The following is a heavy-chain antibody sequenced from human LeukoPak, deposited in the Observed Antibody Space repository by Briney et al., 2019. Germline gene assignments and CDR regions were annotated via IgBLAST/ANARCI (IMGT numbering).Heavy chain of an antibody. Sequence: GGSLKISCKGSGYSFTSYWIGWVRQMPGKGLEWMGIIYPGDSDTRYSPSFQGQVTISADKSISTAYLQWSSLQASDTALYYCASRSMITFAIWACGQGPVVIVS. CDR2: IYPGDSDT. J-gene: IGHJ1*01. V-gene: IGHV5-51*01. CDR1: GYSFTSYW. CDR3: ASRSMITFAIWA. D-gene: IGHD3-16*01.